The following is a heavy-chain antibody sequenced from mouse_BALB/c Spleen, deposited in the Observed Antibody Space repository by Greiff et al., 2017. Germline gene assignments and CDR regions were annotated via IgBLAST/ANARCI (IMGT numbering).Heavy chain of an antibody. Sequence: QVQLQQSGAELVRPGVSVKISCKGSGYTFTDYAMHWVKQSHAKSLEWIGVISTYYGDASYNQKFKGKATMTVDKSSSTAYMELARLTSEDSAIYYCARSTYGNPAWFAYWGQGTLVTVSA. CDR3: ARSTYGNPAWFAY. D-gene: IGHD2-10*02. CDR2: ISTYYGDA. V-gene: IGHV1S137*01. CDR1: GYTFTDYA. J-gene: IGHJ3*01.